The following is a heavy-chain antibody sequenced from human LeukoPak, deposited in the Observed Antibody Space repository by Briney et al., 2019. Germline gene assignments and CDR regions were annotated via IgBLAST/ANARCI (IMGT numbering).Heavy chain of an antibody. CDR2: TNPNSGNT. Sequence: ASVKVSCKASGYTFTSYDINWVRQATGQGLEWMGWTNPNSGNTGYAQKFQGRVTMTRNTSISTAYMELSSLRSEDTAVYYCARGSRWVGATAYWGQGTLVTVSS. V-gene: IGHV1-8*01. J-gene: IGHJ4*02. CDR1: GYTFTSYD. CDR3: ARGSRWVGATAY. D-gene: IGHD1-26*01.